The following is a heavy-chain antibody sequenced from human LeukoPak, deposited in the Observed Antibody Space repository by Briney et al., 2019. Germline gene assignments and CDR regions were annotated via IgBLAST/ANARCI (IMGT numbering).Heavy chain of an antibody. V-gene: IGHV1-18*01. CDR1: GYTFTSYG. D-gene: IGHD3-22*01. CDR3: ARVGYYDSSGYYEGACVY. CDR2: ISAYNGNT. Sequence: ASVKVSCKASGYTFTSYGISWVRQAPGQGLEWMGWISAYNGNTNYAQKLQGRVTMTTDISTSTAYMELRSLRSDDTAVYYCARVGYYDSSGYYEGACVYWGQGTLVTVSS. J-gene: IGHJ4*02.